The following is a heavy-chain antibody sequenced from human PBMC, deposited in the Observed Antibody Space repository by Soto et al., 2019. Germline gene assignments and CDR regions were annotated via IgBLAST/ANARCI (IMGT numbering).Heavy chain of an antibody. Sequence: SETLCLTCAVYGGSFSGYYWSGIRQPPGKGLEWIGEINHSGSTNYNPSLKSRVTISVDTSKNQFSLKLSSVTAADTAVYYCARDGPYIAAAGTREARFDYWGQGTLVTVSS. CDR2: INHSGST. CDR3: ARDGPYIAAAGTREARFDY. CDR1: GGSFSGYY. D-gene: IGHD6-13*01. J-gene: IGHJ4*02. V-gene: IGHV4-34*01.